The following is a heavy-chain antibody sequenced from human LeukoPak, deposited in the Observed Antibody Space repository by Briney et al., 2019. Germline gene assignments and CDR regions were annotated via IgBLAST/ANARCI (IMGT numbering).Heavy chain of an antibody. CDR1: GGTFSSYA. J-gene: IGHJ3*02. CDR2: IIPIFGTA. D-gene: IGHD3-22*01. CDR3: AREAVITMIDPARAFDI. Sequence: ASVKVSCKASGGTFSSYAISWVRQAPGQGLEWMGGIIPIFGTANYAQKFQGRVTITADESTSTAYMELSSLRSEDTAVYYCAREAVITMIDPARAFDIWGQGTMVTVSS. V-gene: IGHV1-69*13.